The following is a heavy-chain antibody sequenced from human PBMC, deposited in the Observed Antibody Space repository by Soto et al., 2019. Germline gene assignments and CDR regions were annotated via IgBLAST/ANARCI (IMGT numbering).Heavy chain of an antibody. D-gene: IGHD3-10*01. V-gene: IGHV3-23*01. CDR1: GFTFSSYA. Sequence: EVQLLESGGGLVQPGGSLRLSCAASGFTFSSYAMSWVRQAPGKGLEWVSAISGSGGSTYYADSVKGRFTISRDNSKNTLYLQMNSLRAEDTAVYYGAKASPVWFGELGDYFDYWGQGTLVTVSS. CDR3: AKASPVWFGELGDYFDY. J-gene: IGHJ4*02. CDR2: ISGSGGST.